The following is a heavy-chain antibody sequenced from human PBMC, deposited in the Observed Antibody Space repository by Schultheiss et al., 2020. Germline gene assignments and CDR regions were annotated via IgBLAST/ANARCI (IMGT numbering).Heavy chain of an antibody. Sequence: GGSLRLSCAASGFTFSSYAMSWVRQAPGNGLEWVSAISGSGGSTYYADSVKGRFTISRDNSKNTLYLQMNSLRAEDTAVYYCAKVLAVAGTGYYYGMDVWGQGTTVTVSS. CDR2: ISGSGGST. CDR3: AKVLAVAGTGYYYGMDV. J-gene: IGHJ6*02. V-gene: IGHV3-23*01. CDR1: GFTFSSYA. D-gene: IGHD6-19*01.